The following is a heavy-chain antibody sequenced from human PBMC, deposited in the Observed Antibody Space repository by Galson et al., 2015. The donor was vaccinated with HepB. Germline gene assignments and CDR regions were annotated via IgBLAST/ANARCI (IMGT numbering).Heavy chain of an antibody. V-gene: IGHV5-10-1*01. D-gene: IGHD3-10*01. CDR3: ARHGLDYYGSGTYYSNWYFDL. J-gene: IGHJ2*01. CDR1: GYNFTSHW. CDR2: TDPRDSYS. Sequence: QSGAEVKKPGESLRISCKASGYNFTSHWITRVRHMPGKGLDWMGRTDPRDSYSRYSPSSQGHVILSTDKSTNTAYLQWRSLKPSDTAVYYCARHGLDYYGSGTYYSNWYFDLWGLGTLVTVSS.